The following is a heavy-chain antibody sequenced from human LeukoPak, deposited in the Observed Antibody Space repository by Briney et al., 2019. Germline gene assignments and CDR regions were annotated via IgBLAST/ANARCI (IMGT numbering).Heavy chain of an antibody. D-gene: IGHD1-26*01. Sequence: GESLKISCKGSGYSFTSYGISWVRQAPGQGLEWMGWISAYNGNTNYAQKLQGRVTMTTDTSTSTAYMELRSLRSDDTAVYYCASMGGYYYYMDVWGKGTTVTVSS. J-gene: IGHJ6*03. CDR1: GYSFTSYG. CDR3: ASMGGYYYYMDV. CDR2: ISAYNGNT. V-gene: IGHV1-18*01.